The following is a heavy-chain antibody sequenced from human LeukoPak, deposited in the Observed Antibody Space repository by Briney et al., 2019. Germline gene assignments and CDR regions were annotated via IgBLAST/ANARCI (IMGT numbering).Heavy chain of an antibody. CDR1: KFRFSDYG. V-gene: IGHV3-30*02. J-gene: IGHJ6*03. D-gene: IGHD3-16*01. CDR2: IRFDGTKT. CDR3: AKDGVILAPGESWYMDV. Sequence: GGSLRLSCSASKFRFSDYGMHWVRQAPGKGLEWVAFIRFDGTKTNYAESARGRFTISRDNSKNTLYLQMNSLRADDTAVFYCAKDGVILAPGESWYMDVWGSGTPVTVSS.